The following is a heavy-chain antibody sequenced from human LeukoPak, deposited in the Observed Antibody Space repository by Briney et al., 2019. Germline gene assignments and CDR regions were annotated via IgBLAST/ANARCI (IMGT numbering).Heavy chain of an antibody. D-gene: IGHD6-13*01. CDR3: AKDPRQQQLVPY. Sequence: PGGSLRLSCAASGFTFSNYAISWVRQAPGKGLEWVSAISNSGERAYYADSVKGRFTISRDNSKATVSLQMNSLRAEDTAVYYCAKDPRQQQLVPYWGQGTLVTVSS. V-gene: IGHV3-23*01. CDR2: ISNSGERA. CDR1: GFTFSNYA. J-gene: IGHJ4*02.